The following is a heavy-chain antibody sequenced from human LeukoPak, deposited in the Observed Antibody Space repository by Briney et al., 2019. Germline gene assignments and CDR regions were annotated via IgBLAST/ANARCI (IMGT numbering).Heavy chain of an antibody. CDR2: RYYSGST. V-gene: IGHV4-39*01. J-gene: IGHJ4*02. D-gene: IGHD6-19*01. Sequence: PSETLSLTCTVSGGSISSSNHYWSWICQPPGKGLEWIGSRYYSGSTYDNPSLKSRVTISVDTSKNQFSLKLSSVTAADTAIYYCARHAISGWYFDYWGQGTLVTVSS. CDR1: GGSISSSNHY. CDR3: ARHAISGWYFDY.